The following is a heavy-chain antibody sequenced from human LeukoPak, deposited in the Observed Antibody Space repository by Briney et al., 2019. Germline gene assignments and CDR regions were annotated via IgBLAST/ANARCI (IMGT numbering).Heavy chain of an antibody. Sequence: GESPQISCQGSGYPFTRYWIGWVRQMPGKGLEWMGIIYPGDSDTKYSPSFQGQVTISADKSISTAYLQWSRLKASDTAMYYCARLPGRSGWFDYWGQGTLVTVSS. CDR2: IYPGDSDT. J-gene: IGHJ4*02. CDR1: GYPFTRYW. V-gene: IGHV5-51*01. D-gene: IGHD6-19*01. CDR3: ARLPGRSGWFDY.